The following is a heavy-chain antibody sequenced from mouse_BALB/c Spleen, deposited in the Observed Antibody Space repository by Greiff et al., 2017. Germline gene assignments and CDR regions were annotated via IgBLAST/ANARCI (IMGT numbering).Heavy chain of an antibody. CDR2: INPGSGGT. D-gene: IGHD1-1*01. Sequence: QVQLQQSGAELVRPGTSVKVSCKASGYAFTNYLIEWVKQRPGQGLEWIGVINPGSGGTNYNEKFKGKATLTADKSSSTAYMQLSSLTSDDSAVYFCARNYYGSSPYAMDYWGQGTSVTVSS. J-gene: IGHJ4*01. CDR1: GYAFTNYL. CDR3: ARNYYGSSPYAMDY. V-gene: IGHV1-54*01.